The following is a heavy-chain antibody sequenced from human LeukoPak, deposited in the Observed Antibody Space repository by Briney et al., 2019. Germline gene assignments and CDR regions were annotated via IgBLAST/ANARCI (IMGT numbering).Heavy chain of an antibody. Sequence: GGSLRLSCAASGFTFSSCSMNWVRQAPGKGLEWVSSISSSSSYIYYADSVKGRFTISRDNAKNSLYLQMNSLRAEDTAVYYCAAPERGYYYYMDVWGKGTTVTVSS. CDR3: AAPERGYYYYMDV. V-gene: IGHV3-21*01. J-gene: IGHJ6*03. CDR2: ISSSSSYI. CDR1: GFTFSSCS.